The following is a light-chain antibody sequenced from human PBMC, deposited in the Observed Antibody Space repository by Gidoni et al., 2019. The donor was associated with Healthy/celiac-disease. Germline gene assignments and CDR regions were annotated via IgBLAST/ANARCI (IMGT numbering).Light chain of an antibody. Sequence: DIVFTQSPGTLSLSPGERATLSCRASQSVSSSYLAWYQQKPGQAPRLLRYGASSRATGIPDRFRGSGSGTDFTLTISRLEPEEFAVYYCQQYGSSPLFTFGPGTKVDIK. CDR3: QQYGSSPLFT. J-gene: IGKJ3*01. V-gene: IGKV3-20*01. CDR1: QSVSSSY. CDR2: GAS.